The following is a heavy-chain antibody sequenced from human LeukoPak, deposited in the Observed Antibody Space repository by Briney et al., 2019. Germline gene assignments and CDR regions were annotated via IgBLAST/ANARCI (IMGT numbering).Heavy chain of an antibody. CDR1: GGSISSYY. J-gene: IGHJ4*02. V-gene: IGHV4-4*07. D-gene: IGHD3-3*01. CDR3: ARGVLRFLEWFLDY. CDR2: IYTSGST. Sequence: PSETLSLTCTVSGGSISSYYWSWIRQPAGKGLEWIGRIYTSGSTNYNPSLKSRVTMSVDTSKNQFSLKLSSVTAADTAAYYCARGVLRFLEWFLDYWGQGTLVTVSS.